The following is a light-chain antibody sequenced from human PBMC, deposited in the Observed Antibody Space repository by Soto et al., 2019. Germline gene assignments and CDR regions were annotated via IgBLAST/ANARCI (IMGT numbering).Light chain of an antibody. CDR2: AAS. Sequence: DIQMTQSPSSLSASVGDRGTITCRASQSISSYLNWYQQKPGKAPKLLIYAASSLQSGVPSRFSGRGSGTDFTLAISSLQPEAFATYYFQQSYSTLYTFGQGTKLE. V-gene: IGKV1-39*01. CDR3: QQSYSTLYT. CDR1: QSISSY. J-gene: IGKJ2*01.